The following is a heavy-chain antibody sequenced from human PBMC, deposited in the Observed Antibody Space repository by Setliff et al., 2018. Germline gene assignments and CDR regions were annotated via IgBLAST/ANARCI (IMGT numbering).Heavy chain of an antibody. D-gene: IGHD4-17*01. CDR3: ARFYGDYQFDY. Sequence: GGSLRLSCAASGFNFSSYGMHWVRQAPGKGLEWVAAIWFDGSNHYYVDSVKGRFIISRDNAKNSLYLQMNSLRAEDTAVYYCARFYGDYQFDYWGQGTLVTVSS. CDR1: GFNFSSYG. V-gene: IGHV3-33*01. CDR2: IWFDGSNH. J-gene: IGHJ4*02.